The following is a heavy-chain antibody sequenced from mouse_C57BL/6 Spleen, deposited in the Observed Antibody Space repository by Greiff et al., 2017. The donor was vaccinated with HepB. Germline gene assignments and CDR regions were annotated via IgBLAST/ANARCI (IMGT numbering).Heavy chain of an antibody. CDR2: INPSNGGT. Sequence: VQLQQPGTELVKPGASVKLSCKASGYTFTSYWMHWVKQRPGQGLEWIGNINPSNGGTNYNEKFKSKATLTVDKSSSTAYMQLSSLTSEDSAVYYFARDYGRLTAWFAYWGQGTLVTVSA. V-gene: IGHV1-53*01. J-gene: IGHJ3*01. CDR1: GYTFTSYW. CDR3: ARDYGRLTAWFAY. D-gene: IGHD1-1*01.